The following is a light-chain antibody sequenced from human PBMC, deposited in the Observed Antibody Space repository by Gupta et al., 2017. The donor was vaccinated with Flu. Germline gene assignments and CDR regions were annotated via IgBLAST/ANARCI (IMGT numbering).Light chain of an antibody. CDR2: EVS. CDR3: SSFTGTSTGV. CDR1: SNDVGGYNY. Sequence: QSALTQPASVSGSPGQSITISCSGTSNDVGGYNYVSWFQQSPGKTPKLMMYEVSNRPSGVSNRFSGSKSGTTASLNISGLQAEDEADDDCSSFTGTSTGVFGGGTKLTVL. V-gene: IGLV2-14*01. J-gene: IGLJ3*02.